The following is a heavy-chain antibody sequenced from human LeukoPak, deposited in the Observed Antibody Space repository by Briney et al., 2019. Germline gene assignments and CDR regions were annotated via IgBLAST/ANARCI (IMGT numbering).Heavy chain of an antibody. CDR2: IYHSGST. Sequence: SETLSLTCAVSGGSISSGGYSWSWIRQPPGKGLEWIGYIYHSGSTYYNPSLKSRVTISVDTSKNQFSLKLSSVTAADTAVYYCARRGSSGWYYYYGMDVWGQGTTVTVSS. J-gene: IGHJ6*02. CDR1: GGSISSGGYS. V-gene: IGHV4-30-2*01. CDR3: ARRGSSGWYYYYGMDV. D-gene: IGHD6-19*01.